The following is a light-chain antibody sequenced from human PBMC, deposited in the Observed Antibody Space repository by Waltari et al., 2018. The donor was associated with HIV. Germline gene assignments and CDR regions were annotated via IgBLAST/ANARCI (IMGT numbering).Light chain of an antibody. CDR3: QQYATSPLT. V-gene: IGKV3-20*01. J-gene: IGKJ4*01. Sequence: EIVLTQSPGTLSLSPGERATLPCRASQGVGSNYLAWYQQKPGQAPRLLIYVASTKDTGIPDRFSGSGSGTDFTLTISRLEPEDFAVYYCQQYATSPLTFGGGTKVEIK. CDR1: QGVGSNY. CDR2: VAS.